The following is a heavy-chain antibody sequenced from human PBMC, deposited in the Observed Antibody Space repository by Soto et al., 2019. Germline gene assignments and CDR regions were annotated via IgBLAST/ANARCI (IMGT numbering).Heavy chain of an antibody. Sequence: LRLSCAASGFTFSSYAMHWVRQAPGKGLEWVAVISYDGSNKYYADSVKGRFTISRDNSKNTLYLQMNSLRAEDTAVYYCARVSGTYGPFDYWGQGTLVTVSS. D-gene: IGHD3-3*01. V-gene: IGHV3-30-3*01. CDR1: GFTFSSYA. CDR2: ISYDGSNK. J-gene: IGHJ4*02. CDR3: ARVSGTYGPFDY.